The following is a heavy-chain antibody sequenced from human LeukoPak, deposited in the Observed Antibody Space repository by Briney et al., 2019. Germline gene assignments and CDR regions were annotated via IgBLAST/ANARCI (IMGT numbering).Heavy chain of an antibody. Sequence: SETLSLTCTVSGGSISSYYWSWIRQPAGKGLEWIGRIYSSGSTNYNPSLKSRVTMSVDTPKNQFSLNLSSVTAADTAVYYCARRGTITMVRGVIPFYYWGQGTLVTVSS. CDR1: GGSISSYY. D-gene: IGHD3-10*01. CDR3: ARRGTITMVRGVIPFYY. CDR2: IYSSGST. J-gene: IGHJ4*02. V-gene: IGHV4-4*07.